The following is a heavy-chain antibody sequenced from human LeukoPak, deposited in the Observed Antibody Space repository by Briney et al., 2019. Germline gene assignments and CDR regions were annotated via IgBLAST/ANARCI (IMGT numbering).Heavy chain of an antibody. CDR2: IIPIFGTA. CDR1: GGTFSSYA. CDR3: ARDTYYYDSSGSYGNYYYYMDV. V-gene: IGHV1-69*01. Sequence: ASVKVSCKASGGTFSSYAISWVRQAPGQGLEWMGGIIPIFGTANYAQKFQGRVTITADESTSTAYMELSSLRSEDTAVYYCARDTYYYDSSGSYGNYYYYMDVWGKGTTVTVSS. J-gene: IGHJ6*03. D-gene: IGHD3-22*01.